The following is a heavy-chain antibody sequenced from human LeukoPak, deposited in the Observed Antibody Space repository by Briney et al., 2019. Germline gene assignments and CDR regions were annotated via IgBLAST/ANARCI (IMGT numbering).Heavy chain of an antibody. CDR3: ARSYFSVGAFDI. D-gene: IGHD2/OR15-2a*01. CDR2: IYHSGNT. Sequence: SETLSLTCDVSGYSINSGYYWGWIRQPPGKGLEWIGSIYHSGNTYYNSSLKTRVTISVDTSKNQFSLKLTSMTAADTAVYYCARSYFSVGAFDIWGQGTMVTVSS. J-gene: IGHJ3*02. V-gene: IGHV4-38-2*01. CDR1: GYSINSGYY.